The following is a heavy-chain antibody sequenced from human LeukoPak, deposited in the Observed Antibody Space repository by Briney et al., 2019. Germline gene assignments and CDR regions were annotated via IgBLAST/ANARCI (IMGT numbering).Heavy chain of an antibody. Sequence: SETLSLTCAVSGGSISGSSYYWGWIRQPPGKGLEWIGSIYYSGSTNYNPSLKSQVTISVDTSKNQFSLKLSSVTAADTAVYYCARPPEGDHGNPHKTSFDYWGQGTLVTVSS. V-gene: IGHV4-39*07. CDR3: ARPPEGDHGNPHKTSFDY. CDR1: GGSISGSSYY. D-gene: IGHD4-11*01. CDR2: IYYSGST. J-gene: IGHJ4*02.